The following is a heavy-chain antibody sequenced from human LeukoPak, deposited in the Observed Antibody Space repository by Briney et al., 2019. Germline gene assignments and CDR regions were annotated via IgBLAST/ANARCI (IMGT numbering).Heavy chain of an antibody. Sequence: QTGGSLRLSCEVSGFIFSYYGMNWVRQAPGKGLEWVSAISDSGDATYYADSVKGRFTISRDNSKSTLYLQMNNLRAGDTALYYCAKERGHSKPFDYWGQGTLVTVSS. J-gene: IGHJ4*02. D-gene: IGHD4-23*01. CDR1: GFIFSYYG. V-gene: IGHV3-23*01. CDR3: AKERGHSKPFDY. CDR2: ISDSGDAT.